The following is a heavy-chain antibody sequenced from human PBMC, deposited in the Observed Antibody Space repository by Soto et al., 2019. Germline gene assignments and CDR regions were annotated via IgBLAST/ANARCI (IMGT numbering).Heavy chain of an antibody. CDR3: ARGRKASGSPGGLRQHAPRRNWFDP. V-gene: IGHV4-34*01. Sequence: PSETLSLTCAVYGGSFSGYYWSWIRQPPGKGLEWIGEINHSGSTNYNPSLKSRVTISVDTSKNQFSLKLSSVTAADTAVYYCARGRKASGSPGGLRQHAPRRNWFDPWGQGTLVTVSS. CDR2: INHSGST. CDR1: GGSFSGYY. D-gene: IGHD1-26*01. J-gene: IGHJ5*02.